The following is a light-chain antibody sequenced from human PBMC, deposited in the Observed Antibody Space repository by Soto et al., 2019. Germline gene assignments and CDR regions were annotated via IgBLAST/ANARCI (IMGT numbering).Light chain of an antibody. J-gene: IGKJ1*01. CDR2: AAS. V-gene: IGKV1-39*01. CDR3: QQSYSTPRT. Sequence: DIQMTQSPSSLSASIGDSVTITCRASQSISNYLNWYQQKPGTAPKLLIYAASSWQSGVPSRFSGSGSGTDFTLTISSLQPEDFATYYCQQSYSTPRTFGQGTKVEIK. CDR1: QSISNY.